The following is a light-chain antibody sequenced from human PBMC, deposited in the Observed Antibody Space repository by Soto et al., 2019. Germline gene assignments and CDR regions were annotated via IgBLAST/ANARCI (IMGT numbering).Light chain of an antibody. CDR2: EGS. CDR1: SSDVGSYNL. J-gene: IGLJ1*01. CDR3: CSYAGSSTLYV. Sequence: QSALTQPASVSGSPGQSITISCTGTSSDVGSYNLVSWYQQHPGKAPKLMIYEGSERPSGVSDRFSGSKSGITASLTISGLQAEDEADYYCCSYAGSSTLYVFGTGTKLTVL. V-gene: IGLV2-23*01.